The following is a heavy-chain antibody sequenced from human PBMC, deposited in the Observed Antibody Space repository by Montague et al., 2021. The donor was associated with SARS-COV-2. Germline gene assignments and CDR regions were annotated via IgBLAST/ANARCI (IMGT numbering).Heavy chain of an antibody. J-gene: IGHJ1*01. D-gene: IGHD1-26*01. CDR1: GNSLSNSRYF. CDR3: ARHVSGSLTHFHH. CDR2: FYFGGKF. V-gene: IGHV4-39*01. Sequence: SETLSLTCSVSGNSLSNSRYFWGWIRQPPRKGLEWIGSFYFGGKFLYNSSLESRVTISVDTSKNQFSLQLSSVTASDTAVYYCARHVSGSLTHFHHWGQGSLVTVSS.